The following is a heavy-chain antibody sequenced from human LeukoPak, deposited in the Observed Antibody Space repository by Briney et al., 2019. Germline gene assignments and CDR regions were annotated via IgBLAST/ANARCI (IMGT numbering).Heavy chain of an antibody. D-gene: IGHD3-3*01. CDR1: GDSVSSNSAA. V-gene: IGHV6-1*01. CDR2: TSYRSKWYN. CDR3: ARSRYYAFWSGSYYYYMDV. Sequence: SQTLSLTCAISGDSVSSNSAAWNWIRQSPSRGLEWLGRTSYRSKWYNDYAVSVKSRITINPDTSKNQFSLQLNSVTPEDTAMYYCARSRYYAFWSGSYYYYMDVWGKGTTVTVSS. J-gene: IGHJ6*03.